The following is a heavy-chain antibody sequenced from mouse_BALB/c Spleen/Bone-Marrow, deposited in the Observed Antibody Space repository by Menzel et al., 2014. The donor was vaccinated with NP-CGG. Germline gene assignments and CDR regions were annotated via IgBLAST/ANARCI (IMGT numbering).Heavy chain of an antibody. J-gene: IGHJ1*01. CDR1: GYTFSNYY. CDR2: SNPSNGGS. CDR3: TRSNYGYWYFDV. D-gene: IGHD1-1*01. Sequence: QVQLKHSGAELVKPGASVKLSCKASGYTFSNYYMYWVKRRPGQGLEWIGESNPSNGGSNFNEKFKSKATLTVDKSSSTAYMQLSSLTSEDSAVYYCTRSNYGYWYFDVWGAGTTVTVSS. V-gene: IGHV1S81*02.